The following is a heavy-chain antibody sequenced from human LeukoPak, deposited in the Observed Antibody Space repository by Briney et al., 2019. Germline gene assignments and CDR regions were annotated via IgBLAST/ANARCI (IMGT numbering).Heavy chain of an antibody. J-gene: IGHJ6*02. D-gene: IGHD1-26*01. CDR2: IYSGGST. CDR1: GFTVSSNY. Sequence: GGSLRLSCAASGFTVSSNYTSWVRQAPGKGLEWVSVIYSGGSTYYADSVKGRFTISRDNSKNTVYLQMNSLRAEDTAVYYCARGGGSYYYGMDVWGQGTTVTVSS. V-gene: IGHV3-53*01. CDR3: ARGGGSYYYGMDV.